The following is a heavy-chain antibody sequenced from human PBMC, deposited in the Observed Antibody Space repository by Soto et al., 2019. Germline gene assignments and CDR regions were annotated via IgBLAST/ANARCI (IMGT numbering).Heavy chain of an antibody. Sequence: GGSLRLSCAASGFTFSRHDMHWVRQAPGKGLEWVALISYDGSNKFYADSVKGRFTISRDNSKNTLYLQMNSLRAEDTAVYYCAKDADYDSTKLDYWGQGTLVTVSS. D-gene: IGHD3-22*01. J-gene: IGHJ4*02. CDR2: ISYDGSNK. V-gene: IGHV3-30*18. CDR3: AKDADYDSTKLDY. CDR1: GFTFSRHD.